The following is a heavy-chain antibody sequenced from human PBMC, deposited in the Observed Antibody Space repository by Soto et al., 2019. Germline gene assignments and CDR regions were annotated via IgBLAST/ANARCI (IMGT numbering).Heavy chain of an antibody. V-gene: IGHV3-23*01. Sequence: EVQLLESGGGLIQPGGSLRLSCAASGFAFSSYAMSWVRQAPGKGLEWVSTIGGSGVSTNYADSVKGRFTISRDNSKNTLYLQMNSLRAEDQALYCCAKHLPSKKNPLLWADAFDIWGQGTVVTVSS. J-gene: IGHJ3*02. D-gene: IGHD2-21*02. CDR3: AKHLPSKKNPLLWADAFDI. CDR1: GFAFSSYA. CDR2: IGGSGVST.